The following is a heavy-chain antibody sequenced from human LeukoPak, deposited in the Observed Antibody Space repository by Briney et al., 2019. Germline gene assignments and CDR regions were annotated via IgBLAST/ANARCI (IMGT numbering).Heavy chain of an antibody. CDR1: GFTFSGYS. V-gene: IGHV3-7*05. Sequence: GGSLRLSCAASGFTFSGYSMSWVRQAPGKWLEWVANIKQDGSEKYYVESVKGRFTISRDNAKNSLYLQMNSLRVEDTAVYYCARVRDAYNHPVVYFDYWGQGTLVTVSS. J-gene: IGHJ4*02. D-gene: IGHD5-24*01. CDR2: IKQDGSEK. CDR3: ARVRDAYNHPVVYFDY.